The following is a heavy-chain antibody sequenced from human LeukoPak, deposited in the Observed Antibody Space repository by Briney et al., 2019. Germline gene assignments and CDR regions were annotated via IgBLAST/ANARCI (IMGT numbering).Heavy chain of an antibody. CDR1: GFTLSNAW. Sequence: KAGGSLRLSCAASGFTLSNAWMKGVRQAPGKGVEGVGRIRSKTDGRTTDYAEPVKGIFTISRDDSKNTLYLHMNSRKTEETAVYSCITERSGSFPDSGQGTLVTVSS. J-gene: IGHJ4*02. D-gene: IGHD1-26*01. CDR3: ITERSGSFPD. CDR2: IRSKTDGRTT. V-gene: IGHV3-15*01.